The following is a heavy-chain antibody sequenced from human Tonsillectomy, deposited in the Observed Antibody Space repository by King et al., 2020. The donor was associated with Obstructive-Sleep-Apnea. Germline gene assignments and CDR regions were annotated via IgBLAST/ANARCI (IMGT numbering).Heavy chain of an antibody. CDR2: ISSSSSYI. CDR3: ARRLSYYYDSSGYSFDY. CDR1: GFTFSSYS. D-gene: IGHD3-22*01. J-gene: IGHJ4*02. V-gene: IGHV3-21*01. Sequence: VQLVESGGGQVKPGGFLRLSCAASGFTFSSYSMNWVRQAPGKGLEWVSSISSSSSYIYYADSVKGRFTISRDNAKNSLYLQMNSLRAEDTAVYYCARRLSYYYDSSGYSFDYWGQGTLVTVSS.